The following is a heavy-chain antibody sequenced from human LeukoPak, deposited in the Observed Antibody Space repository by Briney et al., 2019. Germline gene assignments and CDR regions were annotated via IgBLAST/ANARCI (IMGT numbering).Heavy chain of an antibody. D-gene: IGHD3-9*01. CDR1: VGSTSSYY. CDR2: IYYSVST. J-gene: IGHJ2*01. CDR3: ARQYSDILTGYHRGELYWYFDL. V-gene: IGHV4-59*08. Sequence: PSETLSLTCTVSVGSTSSYYWSWIREPPGKGLEWIGYIYYSVSTNYTPSLKSRVTISVDTSKNQFTLKLSSVTAADTAVYYCARQYSDILTGYHRGELYWYFDLWGRGTLVTVSS.